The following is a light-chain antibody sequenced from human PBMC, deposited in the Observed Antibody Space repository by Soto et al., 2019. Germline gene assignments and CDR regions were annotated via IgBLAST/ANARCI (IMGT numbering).Light chain of an antibody. CDR2: GVS. J-gene: IGKJ4*01. CDR3: QQYVTSPLT. V-gene: IGKV3-20*01. Sequence: ERVFTQSPGTVSLYTGERATLSCRASQSVSSYLAWYQQKPGQAPRLLIYGVSSRATGIPDRFSGSGSGTDFTLTISRLEPEDFAVYYCQQYVTSPLTFGGGAMVDI. CDR1: QSVSSY.